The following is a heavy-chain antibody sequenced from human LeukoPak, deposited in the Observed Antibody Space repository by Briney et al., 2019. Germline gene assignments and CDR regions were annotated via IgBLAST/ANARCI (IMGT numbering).Heavy chain of an antibody. CDR2: ISASGNT. V-gene: IGHV4-4*07. D-gene: IGHD2-21*02. CDR1: GXSISNYY. Sequence: PETLSLTCTVSGXSISNYYWSWIRQPAGKGLEWIGRISASGNTNYNPSLKSRVTMSVDTSMNLFALKLSSVTAADTAVYYCARQGVATAIDYWGQGTLVTVSS. J-gene: IGHJ4*02. CDR3: ARQGVATAIDY.